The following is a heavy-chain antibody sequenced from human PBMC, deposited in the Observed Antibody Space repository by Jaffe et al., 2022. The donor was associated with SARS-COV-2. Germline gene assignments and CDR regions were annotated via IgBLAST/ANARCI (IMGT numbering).Heavy chain of an antibody. CDR2: IKQDGSEK. V-gene: IGHV3-7*04. J-gene: IGHJ4*02. CDR3: ARAPVVVAYYFDY. D-gene: IGHD2-15*01. CDR1: GFTFSSYW. Sequence: EVQLVESGGGLVQPGGSLRLSCAASGFTFSSYWMSWVRQAPGKGLEWVANIKQDGSEKYYVDSVKGRFTISRDNAKNSLYLQMNSLRAEDTAVYYCARAPVVVAYYFDYWGQGTLVTVSS.